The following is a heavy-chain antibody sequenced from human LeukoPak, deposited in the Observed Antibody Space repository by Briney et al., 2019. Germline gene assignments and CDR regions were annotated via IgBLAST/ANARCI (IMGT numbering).Heavy chain of an antibody. CDR3: ARQTPSYMDV. CDR1: GGSISNYY. Sequence: SETLSLTCTVSGGSISNYYWSWIRQPPGKGLEWIGYIYSTVITNYNPSLKSRVTISEDTSKNQFSLKLSSVTAADTAVYYCARQTPSYMDVWGRGTTVTVSS. V-gene: IGHV4-59*08. CDR2: IYSTVIT. J-gene: IGHJ6*03.